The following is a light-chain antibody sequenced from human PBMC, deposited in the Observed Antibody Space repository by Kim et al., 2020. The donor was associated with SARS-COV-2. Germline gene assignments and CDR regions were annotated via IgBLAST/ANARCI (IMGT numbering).Light chain of an antibody. CDR1: ENVNSN. CDR3: QQYNNWPPYT. V-gene: IGKV3-15*01. J-gene: IGKJ2*01. CDR2: GAS. Sequence: EIEMTQSPATLYVFPGERATLSCRASENVNSNVAWYQQRPGQAPGLLIYGASTRATGIPDRFSGSGSGTEFTLTIGSLQSEDFAVYYCQQYNNWPPYTFGQGTKLEIK.